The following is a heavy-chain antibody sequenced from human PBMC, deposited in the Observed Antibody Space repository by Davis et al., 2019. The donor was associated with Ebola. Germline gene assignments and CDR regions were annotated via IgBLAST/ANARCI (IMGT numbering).Heavy chain of an antibody. CDR3: ARDQRAIAVAGGAFDI. D-gene: IGHD6-19*01. V-gene: IGHV1-2*02. J-gene: IGHJ3*02. Sequence: ASVKVSCKASGYTFTSYYMHWVRQAPGQRLEWMGWINAGNGDTKYSQKFRGRVTMTRDTSISTAYMELSRLRSDDTAVYYCARDQRAIAVAGGAFDIWGQGTMVTVSS. CDR2: INAGNGDT. CDR1: GYTFTSYY.